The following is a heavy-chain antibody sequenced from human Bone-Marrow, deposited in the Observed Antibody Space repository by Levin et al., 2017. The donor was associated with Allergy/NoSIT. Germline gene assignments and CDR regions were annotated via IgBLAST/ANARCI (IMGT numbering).Heavy chain of an antibody. CDR3: AREYVFADGGLDY. J-gene: IGHJ4*02. D-gene: IGHD3-10*01. V-gene: IGHV3-30*04. Sequence: GESLKISCAASGFTFSNYAMHWVRQAPGKGLEWVALILYHGRRQDYADSVQGRFTISRDNSKNTLYLQINSLRPEDTAVYYCAREYVFADGGLDYWGQGTLVTVSS. CDR1: GFTFSNYA. CDR2: ILYHGRRQ.